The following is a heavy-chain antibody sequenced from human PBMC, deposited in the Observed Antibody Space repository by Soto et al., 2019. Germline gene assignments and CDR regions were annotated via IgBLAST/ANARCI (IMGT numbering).Heavy chain of an antibody. CDR2: IYWDDDK. J-gene: IGHJ4*02. CDR3: AHYSSTSSFDY. CDR1: GFSLSTSGMG. Sequence: QITLKESGPTLVKPTQTFTLACTFSGFSLSTSGMGVGWIRQPPGKALEWLALIYWDDDKRYSPSLKSRLTITNDTSKNQVVLTMTNMDPVDTATYSCAHYSSTSSFDYWGQGTLVTVSS. D-gene: IGHD6-13*01. V-gene: IGHV2-5*02.